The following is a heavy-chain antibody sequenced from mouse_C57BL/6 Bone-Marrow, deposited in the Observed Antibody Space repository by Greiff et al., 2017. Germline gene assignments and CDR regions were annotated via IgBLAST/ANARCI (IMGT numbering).Heavy chain of an antibody. CDR1: GYTFTSYG. CDR2: IYPRSGNT. Sequence: QVHVKQSGAELARPGASVKLSCKASGYTFTSYGISWVKQRTGQGLEWIGEIYPRSGNTYYNEKFKGKATLTADKSSSTAYMELRILTSEDSAVYFCARNSAGYAHYYAMDYWGQGISVTVSS. D-gene: IGHD3-2*02. J-gene: IGHJ4*01. CDR3: ARNSAGYAHYYAMDY. V-gene: IGHV1-81*01.